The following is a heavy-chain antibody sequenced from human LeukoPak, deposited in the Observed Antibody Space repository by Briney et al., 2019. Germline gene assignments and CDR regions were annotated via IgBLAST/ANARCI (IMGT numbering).Heavy chain of an antibody. CDR3: ARDVSVEMATIVYFDY. Sequence: SVKVSCKASGYTFTSYGISWVRQAPGQGLEWMGRIIPILGIANYAQKFQGRVTITADKSTSTAYMELSSLRSEDTAVYYCARDVSVEMATIVYFDYWGQGTLVTVSS. J-gene: IGHJ4*02. CDR2: IIPILGIA. CDR1: GYTFTSYG. V-gene: IGHV1-69*04. D-gene: IGHD5-12*01.